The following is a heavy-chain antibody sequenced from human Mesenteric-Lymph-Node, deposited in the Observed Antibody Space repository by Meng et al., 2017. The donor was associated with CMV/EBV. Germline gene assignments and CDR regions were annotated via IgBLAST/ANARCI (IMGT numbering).Heavy chain of an antibody. V-gene: IGHV1-18*01. Sequence: ASVKVSCKASGYTFTSYGISWVRQAPGQGLEWMGWISAYNGNTNYAQKLQGRVTMTTDTSTSTAYMELRSLRSDDTAVYYCARGRDTYDFWSGYFRRQYSGMDVWGQGTTVTVSS. CDR2: ISAYNGNT. CDR3: ARGRDTYDFWSGYFRRQYSGMDV. CDR1: GYTFTSYG. D-gene: IGHD3-3*01. J-gene: IGHJ6*02.